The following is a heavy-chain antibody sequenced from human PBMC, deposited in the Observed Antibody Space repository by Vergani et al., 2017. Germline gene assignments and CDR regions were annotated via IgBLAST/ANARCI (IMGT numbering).Heavy chain of an antibody. Sequence: QVQLQESGPRLVKPSQTLSLTCTVSGASITSGSYYWSWIRQTAEKGLEWIGRVYPSGSSDYNPALSHRVTMSIDTSRHQLSLKLSYVTAADTALYHCARHGGSGNYYHLFDSWGQGTLVIVSS. CDR1: GASITSGSYY. V-gene: IGHV4-61*02. J-gene: IGHJ4*02. CDR3: ARHGGSGNYYHLFDS. D-gene: IGHD3-3*01. CDR2: VYPSGSS.